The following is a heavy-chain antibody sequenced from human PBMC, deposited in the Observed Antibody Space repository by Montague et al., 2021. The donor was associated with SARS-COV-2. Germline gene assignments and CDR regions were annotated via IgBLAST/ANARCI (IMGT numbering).Heavy chain of an antibody. D-gene: IGHD3-22*01. CDR3: ARGGGYYNYGLDV. Sequence: SETLSLTCTVSGGSISNYYWSWIRQPPGRGLEWIGYIYYSWSTDYSPSLKSRVTISLDTSKNQFSLKVTSVTAADTAVYYCARGGGYYNYGLDVWGPGTTVTVSS. CDR2: IYYSWST. CDR1: GGSISNYY. J-gene: IGHJ6*02. V-gene: IGHV4-59*01.